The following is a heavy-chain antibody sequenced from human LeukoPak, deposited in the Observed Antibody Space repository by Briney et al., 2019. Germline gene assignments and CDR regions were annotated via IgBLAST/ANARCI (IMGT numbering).Heavy chain of an antibody. V-gene: IGHV3-30*02. D-gene: IGHD4-11*01. CDR2: IRYDGSNK. Sequence: GGSLRLSCAASGFTFSSYGMHWVRQAPGKGLEWVAFIRYDGSNKYYADSVKGRFTISRDNSKNTLYLQMNSLRAEDTAVYYCAKDSSVLQPPLLPYYYYYYYMDVWGKGTTVTVSS. J-gene: IGHJ6*03. CDR1: GFTFSSYG. CDR3: AKDSSVLQPPLLPYYYYYYYMDV.